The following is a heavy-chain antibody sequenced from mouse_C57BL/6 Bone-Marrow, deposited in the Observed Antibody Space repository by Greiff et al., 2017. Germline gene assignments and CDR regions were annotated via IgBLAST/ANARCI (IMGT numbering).Heavy chain of an antibody. J-gene: IGHJ3*01. D-gene: IGHD2-2*01. CDR1: GYTFTSYW. Sequence: QVQLQQPGAELVKPGASVKLSCKASGYTFTSYWMQWVKQRPGQGLEWIGEIDPSDCYTNSNQKFKGKATLTVDTSSSTAYMQRSSLTSEDSAVYCCAREGYDEGPFAYWGQGTLVTVSA. CDR2: IDPSDCYT. CDR3: AREGYDEGPFAY. V-gene: IGHV1-50*01.